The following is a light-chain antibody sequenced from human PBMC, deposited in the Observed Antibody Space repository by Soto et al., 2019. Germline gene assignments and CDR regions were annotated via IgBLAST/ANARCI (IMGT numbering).Light chain of an antibody. CDR2: WAS. CDR3: QQYYSTPYT. CDR1: QSVLYSSNNKNY. Sequence: DIVMTQSPDSLAVSLGERATIICKSSQSVLYSSNNKNYLAWYQQKPGQPPKLLIYWASTRESGVPDRFSGSGSGTDFTLTISSLQAEDVAGYYCQQYYSTPYTFGQGTRLEIK. V-gene: IGKV4-1*01. J-gene: IGKJ2*01.